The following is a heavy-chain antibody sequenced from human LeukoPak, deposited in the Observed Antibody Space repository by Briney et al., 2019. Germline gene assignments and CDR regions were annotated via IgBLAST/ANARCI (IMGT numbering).Heavy chain of an antibody. V-gene: IGHV1-46*01. J-gene: IGHJ4*02. D-gene: IGHD3-10*01. Sequence: ASVKVSCKASGYTFTSYYMHWVRQAPGQGLEWMGIINPSGGSTSYAQKFQGRVTMTRDTSTSTVYMELSSLRSEDTAVYYCARDHGITMVRGVISYFDYWGQGTLVTVSS. CDR3: ARDHGITMVRGVISYFDY. CDR2: INPSGGST. CDR1: GYTFTSYY.